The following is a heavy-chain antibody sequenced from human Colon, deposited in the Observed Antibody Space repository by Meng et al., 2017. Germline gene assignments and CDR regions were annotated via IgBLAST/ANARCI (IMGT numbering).Heavy chain of an antibody. CDR3: ARVIYASGNMAHLDY. Sequence: QVQQQESGPGIVKPSGTLSLTCAVASDSIRSRNWWSWVRQPPGRGLEWIGEIYHSGSTNYNPSLKNRVSMTVDKSNNEFSLTLSSVTAADTAFYYCARVIYASGNMAHLDYWGQGTLVTVSS. J-gene: IGHJ4*02. CDR1: SDSIRSRNW. D-gene: IGHD3-10*01. CDR2: IYHSGST. V-gene: IGHV4-4*02.